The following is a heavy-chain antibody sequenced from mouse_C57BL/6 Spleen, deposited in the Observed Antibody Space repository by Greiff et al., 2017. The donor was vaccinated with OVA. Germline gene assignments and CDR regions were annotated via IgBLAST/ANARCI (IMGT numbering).Heavy chain of an antibody. Sequence: EVQLQQSGPELVQPGASVKISCTASGYTFTDYYMNWVKQSPGKSLEWIGDINPNNGGTSYNQKFKGKATLTVDKSSSTAYMELRSLTSEDSADYYCARGGSNYYGSSPMDYWGQGTSVTVSS. J-gene: IGHJ4*01. CDR1: GYTFTDYY. V-gene: IGHV1-26*01. D-gene: IGHD1-1*01. CDR2: INPNNGGT. CDR3: ARGGSNYYGSSPMDY.